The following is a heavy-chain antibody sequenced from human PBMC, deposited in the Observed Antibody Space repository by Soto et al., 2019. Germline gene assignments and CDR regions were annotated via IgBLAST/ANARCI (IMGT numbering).Heavy chain of an antibody. CDR2: VSHDGRNT. Sequence: VQLVESGGGVVQPGRSLRLSCAASGFTFSDYAMHWVRQAPGKGLEWVAVVSHDGRNTHYADSVKGRFTISRDSSKNTGSLEMTSLRAEDTAVYDCAKGGRQWLVTSDFNYWGQGALVTVSS. D-gene: IGHD6-19*01. CDR3: AKGGRQWLVTSDFNY. J-gene: IGHJ4*02. CDR1: GFTFSDYA. V-gene: IGHV3-30*18.